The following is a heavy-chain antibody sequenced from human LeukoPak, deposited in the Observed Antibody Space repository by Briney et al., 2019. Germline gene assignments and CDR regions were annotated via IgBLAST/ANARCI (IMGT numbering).Heavy chain of an antibody. CDR3: SRDLRGRDDY. Sequence: PGGSLRFSCAASGFTFSSYWMHWVRQAPGKGLVWVSRINTGGSTTDYADSVKGRFTISRDNAKNTLYLQMDSLRAEDTAVYYCSRDLRGRDDYWGQGILVIVSS. J-gene: IGHJ4*02. CDR1: GFTFSSYW. V-gene: IGHV3-74*01. CDR2: INTGGSTT. D-gene: IGHD5-24*01.